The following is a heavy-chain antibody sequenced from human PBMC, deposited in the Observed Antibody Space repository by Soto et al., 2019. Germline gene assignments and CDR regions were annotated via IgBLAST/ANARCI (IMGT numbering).Heavy chain of an antibody. CDR3: AKVRDSYGYEYYFDY. V-gene: IGHV3-30*18. CDR1: GFTFSSYG. D-gene: IGHD5-18*01. Sequence: SLRLSCAASGFTFSSYGMHWVIKAPGKGLEWVAVISYDGSNKYYADSVKGRFTISRDNSKNTLYLQMNSLRAEDTAVYYCAKVRDSYGYEYYFDYWGQGTLVTVSS. CDR2: ISYDGSNK. J-gene: IGHJ4*02.